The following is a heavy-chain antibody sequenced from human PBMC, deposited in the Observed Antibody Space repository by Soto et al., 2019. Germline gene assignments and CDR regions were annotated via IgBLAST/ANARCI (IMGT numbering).Heavy chain of an antibody. CDR3: AKTRAASSSYYYYYGMDV. D-gene: IGHD2-15*01. J-gene: IGHJ6*02. Sequence: QVQLVESGGGVVQPGRSLRLSCAASGFTFSSYAMHWVRQAPGKGLEWVSLIAYDGINRYYADSVKGRFTISRDNSMNTVYLQMNSLRAEDTAVYFCAKTRAASSSYYYYYGMDVWGQGTTVTVSS. CDR1: GFTFSSYA. V-gene: IGHV3-30*18. CDR2: IAYDGINR.